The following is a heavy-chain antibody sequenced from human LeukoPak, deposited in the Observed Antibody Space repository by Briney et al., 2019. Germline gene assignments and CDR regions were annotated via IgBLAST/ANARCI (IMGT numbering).Heavy chain of an antibody. CDR2: IYYSGST. CDR1: GGSISSGDYY. D-gene: IGHD5-18*01. J-gene: IGHJ5*02. V-gene: IGHV4-61*08. CDR3: ARKGTAMARDWFDP. Sequence: PSETLSLTCTVSGGSISSGDYYWSWIRQPPGKGLEWIGYIYYSGSTNYNPSLKSRVTISVDTSKNQFSLKLSSVTAADTAVYYCARKGTAMARDWFDPWGQGTLVTVSS.